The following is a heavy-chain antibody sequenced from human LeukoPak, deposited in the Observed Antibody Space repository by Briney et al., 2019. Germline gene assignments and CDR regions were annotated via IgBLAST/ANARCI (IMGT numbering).Heavy chain of an antibody. CDR1: GGSISSYY. D-gene: IGHD3-3*01. CDR2: IYYSGST. J-gene: IGHJ3*02. V-gene: IGHV4-59*08. Sequence: SETLSLTCTVSGGSISSYYWSWIRQPPGKGLEWIGYIYYSGSTNYNPSLKSRVTISVDTSKNQFSLELSSVTAADTAVYYCARHGNHYDFWSGTDAFDIWGQGTMVTVSS. CDR3: ARHGNHYDFWSGTDAFDI.